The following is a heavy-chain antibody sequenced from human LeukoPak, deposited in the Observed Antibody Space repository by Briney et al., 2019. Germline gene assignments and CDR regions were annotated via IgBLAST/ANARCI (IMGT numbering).Heavy chain of an antibody. Sequence: GGSLRLSCAASGFTFSTYGMHWVRQAPGKGLEWLAVIWNDGSQKYYADSVKGRFAVSRDNSKNTLFLQVNSLRVEDTVIYYCAKDGGSGYSHDAFDIWGQGTMVTVSS. D-gene: IGHD5-12*01. CDR2: IWNDGSQK. CDR3: AKDGGSGYSHDAFDI. CDR1: GFTFSTYG. V-gene: IGHV3-33*06. J-gene: IGHJ3*02.